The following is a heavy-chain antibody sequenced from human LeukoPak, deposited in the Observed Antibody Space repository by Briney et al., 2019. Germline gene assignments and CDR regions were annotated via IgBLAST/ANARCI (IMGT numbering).Heavy chain of an antibody. CDR3: ASRDYYDSSGYSDAFDI. D-gene: IGHD3-22*01. CDR1: GFTFSSYS. CDR2: ITYNSGTI. J-gene: IGHJ3*02. Sequence: GGSLRLSCAASGFTFSSYSMNWVRQAPGKGLEWVSYITYNSGTIYYTDSVTGRFTISRDNANNSLYLQINSLRAEDTAVYYCASRDYYDSSGYSDAFDIWGQGTMVTVSS. V-gene: IGHV3-48*01.